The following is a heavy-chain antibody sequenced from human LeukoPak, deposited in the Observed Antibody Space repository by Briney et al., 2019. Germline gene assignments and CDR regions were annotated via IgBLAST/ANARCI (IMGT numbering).Heavy chain of an antibody. Sequence: GGSLRLSCAASGFTFNRHAMSWVRQAPGKGLEWVAGIRGGGENTYYADSVKGRFTISRDNSDNTVFLQMHSLRVEDTAIYYCAKNVDAFDTWGQGTMVTVSS. CDR1: GFTFNRHA. J-gene: IGHJ3*02. V-gene: IGHV3-23*01. CDR3: AKNVDAFDT. CDR2: IRGGGENT.